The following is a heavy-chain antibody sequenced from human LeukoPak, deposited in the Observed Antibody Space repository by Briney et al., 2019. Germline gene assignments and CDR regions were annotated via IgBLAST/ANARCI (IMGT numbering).Heavy chain of an antibody. CDR3: ARGYCSSTSCPLFDY. Sequence: GGSLRLSCAASGFTFSNYPMHWVRQAPGKGLEWVAVISYDGINKYYADSVKGRFTISRDNSKNTLYLQMNSLRAEDTAVYYCARGYCSSTSCPLFDYWGQGTLVTVSS. CDR1: GFTFSNYP. CDR2: ISYDGINK. J-gene: IGHJ4*02. D-gene: IGHD2-2*01. V-gene: IGHV3-30-3*01.